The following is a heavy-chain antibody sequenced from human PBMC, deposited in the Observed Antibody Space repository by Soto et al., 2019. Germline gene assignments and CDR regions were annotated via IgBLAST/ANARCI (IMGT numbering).Heavy chain of an antibody. CDR2: ISTNGGST. Sequence: EVQLVESGGGLVQPGGSLRLSCAASGFTFSYYAMHWVRQAPGKGLEFVSAISTNGGSTYYGNSVKGRFTISRDNYMSTLFLQIDSLTAEDMAVYYCARVRCTNSLCYAQYRAWGRGTLVTVSS. CDR3: ARVRCTNSLCYAQYRA. J-gene: IGHJ5*02. CDR1: GFTFSYYA. V-gene: IGHV3-64*01. D-gene: IGHD2-8*01.